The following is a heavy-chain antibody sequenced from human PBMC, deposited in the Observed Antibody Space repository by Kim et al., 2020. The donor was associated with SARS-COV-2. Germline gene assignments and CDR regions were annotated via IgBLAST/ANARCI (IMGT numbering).Heavy chain of an antibody. Sequence: SVKVSCKASGGTFSSYAISWVRQAPGQGLEWMGGIIPIFGTANYAQKFQGRVTITADESTSTAYMELSSLRSEDTAVYYCARGGDDILTGYYITAEGLKGWFDPWGQGTLVTVSA. CDR2: IIPIFGTA. CDR3: ARGGDDILTGYYITAEGLKGWFDP. D-gene: IGHD3-9*01. V-gene: IGHV1-69*13. CDR1: GGTFSSYA. J-gene: IGHJ5*02.